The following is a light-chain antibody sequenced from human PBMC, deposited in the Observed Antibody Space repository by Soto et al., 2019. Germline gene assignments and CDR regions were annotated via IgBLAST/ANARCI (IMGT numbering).Light chain of an antibody. CDR2: EDN. V-gene: IGLV6-57*04. CDR3: QSYDSSYVL. Sequence: NFMLTQPHSVSESPGKTVTISCTRSSGSIASNYVQWYQQRPGSAPTTVIYEDNQKPSGVPDRFSGSIDSSSNSASLTISGLKTEDEADYSCQSYDSSYVLFGGGTKLTVL. CDR1: SGSIASNY. J-gene: IGLJ2*01.